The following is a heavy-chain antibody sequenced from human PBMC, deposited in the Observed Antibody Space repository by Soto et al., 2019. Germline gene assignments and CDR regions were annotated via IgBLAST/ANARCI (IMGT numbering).Heavy chain of an antibody. J-gene: IGHJ6*02. CDR3: ARSRPMYSKDYHYGMDV. D-gene: IGHD4-4*01. CDR2: IYPGDSDT. CDR1: GYTFTSYW. Sequence: GESLKISCKGSGYTFTSYWIGWVRQMPGKGLEWMGIIYPGDSDTRYSPSFQGQVTISADKSISTAYLQWSSLKASDTAMYYCARSRPMYSKDYHYGMDVWGQGTTVTVSS. V-gene: IGHV5-51*01.